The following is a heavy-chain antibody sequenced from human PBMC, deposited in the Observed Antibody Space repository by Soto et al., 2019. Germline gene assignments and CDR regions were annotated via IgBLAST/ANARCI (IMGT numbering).Heavy chain of an antibody. V-gene: IGHV3-9*02. CDR3: ARQIRGLTPNWFDP. CDR1: GFTSHDHG. Sequence: EVQLVESGGGLVQPGGSLRLSCEASGFTSHDHGMHWVRQSPGKGLEWVSGILWNSGSAGYADSVKGRFTISRDNPRNSLYLQMDTLRVEDTAVYFCARQIRGLTPNWFDPWGQGTLVSVSS. J-gene: IGHJ5*02. CDR2: ILWNSGSA.